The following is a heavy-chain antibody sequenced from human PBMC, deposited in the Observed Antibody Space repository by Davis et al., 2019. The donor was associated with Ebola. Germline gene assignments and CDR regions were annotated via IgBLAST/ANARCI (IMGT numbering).Heavy chain of an antibody. Sequence: GESLKISCAASGFTFSSYSMNWVRQAPGKGLEWVSYISSSSSTIYYADSVKGRFTISRDNAKNSLYLQMNSLRDEDTAVYYGARGGVANYYYYGMDVWGQGTTVTVSS. V-gene: IGHV3-48*02. CDR2: ISSSSSTI. J-gene: IGHJ6*02. CDR3: ARGGVANYYYYGMDV. CDR1: GFTFSSYS. D-gene: IGHD2-15*01.